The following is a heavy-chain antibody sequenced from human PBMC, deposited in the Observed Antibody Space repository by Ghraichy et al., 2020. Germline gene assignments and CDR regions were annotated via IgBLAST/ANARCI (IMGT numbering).Heavy chain of an antibody. D-gene: IGHD6-19*01. CDR2: IKQDGSEK. CDR1: GFTFSSYW. V-gene: IGHV3-7*01. J-gene: IGHJ4*02. Sequence: LTLTCAASGFTFSSYWMSWVRQAPGKGLEWVANIKQDGSEKYYVDSVKGRFTISRDNDKNSLYLQMNSLRAEDTAVYYCARDASSGWFFDYWGQGTLVTVSS. CDR3: ARDASSGWFFDY.